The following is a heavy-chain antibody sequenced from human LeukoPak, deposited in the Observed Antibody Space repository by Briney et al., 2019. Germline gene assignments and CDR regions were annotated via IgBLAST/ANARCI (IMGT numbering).Heavy chain of an antibody. D-gene: IGHD3-16*02. CDR1: GFTFSSYS. CDR3: ANRYQRDAFDI. V-gene: IGHV3-48*01. J-gene: IGHJ3*02. Sequence: GGSLRLSCAASGFTFSSYSMNWVRQAPGKGLEWVSYISSSSSTIYYADSVKGRFTISRDNAKNSLYLQMNSLRAEDTAVYYCANRYQRDAFDIWGQGTMVTVSS. CDR2: ISSSSSTI.